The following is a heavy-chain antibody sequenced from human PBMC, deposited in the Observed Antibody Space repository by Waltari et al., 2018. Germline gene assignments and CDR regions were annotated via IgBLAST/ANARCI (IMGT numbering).Heavy chain of an antibody. CDR1: GFTVSSNY. CDR3: ARDSGSSWYPYYYYYGMDV. CDR2: IYSGGST. Sequence: EVQLVESGGGLIQPGGSLRLSCAASGFTVSSNYMSWVRQAPGKGLEWVSVIYSGGSTYHADSVKGRFTISRDKSKNTLYLQMNSLRAEDTAVYYCARDSGSSWYPYYYYYGMDVWGQGTTVTVAS. J-gene: IGHJ6*02. V-gene: IGHV3-53*01. D-gene: IGHD6-13*01.